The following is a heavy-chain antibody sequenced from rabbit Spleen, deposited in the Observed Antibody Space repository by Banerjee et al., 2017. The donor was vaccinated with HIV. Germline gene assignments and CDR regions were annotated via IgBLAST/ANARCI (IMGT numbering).Heavy chain of an antibody. J-gene: IGHJ4*01. CDR2: IDVGSSGST. CDR1: GVSFNSSYY. V-gene: IGHV1S40*01. CDR3: ARSPFNL. Sequence: QSLEESGGDLVKPGASLTLTCTASGVSFNSSYYMCWVRQAPEKGLEWIGCIDVGSSGSTYYANWAKGRFTISKTSSTTVTLQMTSLTVADTATYFCARSPFNLWGPGTLVTVS.